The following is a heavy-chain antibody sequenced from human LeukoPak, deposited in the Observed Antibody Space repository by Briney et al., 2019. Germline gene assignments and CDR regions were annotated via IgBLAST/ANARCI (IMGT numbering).Heavy chain of an antibody. D-gene: IGHD1-1*01. J-gene: IGHJ4*02. Sequence: PVASVKVSCKASGYTFTSYGISWVRQAPGQGLEWMGWINPNSGGTNYAQKFQGRVTMTRDTSISTAYMELSRLRSDDTAVYYCARFAWNEGYWGQGTLVTVSS. CDR3: ARFAWNEGY. CDR2: INPNSGGT. CDR1: GYTFTSYG. V-gene: IGHV1-2*02.